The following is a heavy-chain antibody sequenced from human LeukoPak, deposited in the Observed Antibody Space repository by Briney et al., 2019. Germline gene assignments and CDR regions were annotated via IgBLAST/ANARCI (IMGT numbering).Heavy chain of an antibody. D-gene: IGHD1-26*01. CDR1: GYRFTSYW. V-gene: IGHV5-51*01. CDR3: TRRPGNYYDY. CDR2: IYPGDSDT. Sequence: GESLKISCKGSGYRFTSYWITWVRRMPGKGLEWMGIIYPGDSDTRYSPSFQGQVTISADKSISTAYLQWSSLKASDTAMYYCTRRPGNYYDYWGQGTLVTVSS. J-gene: IGHJ4*02.